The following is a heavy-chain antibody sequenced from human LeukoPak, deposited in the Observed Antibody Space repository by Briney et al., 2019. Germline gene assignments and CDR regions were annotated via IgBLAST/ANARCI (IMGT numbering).Heavy chain of an antibody. Sequence: GASVKVSCKASGGTFSSYAISWVRQAPGQGLEWMGWISAYNGNTNYAQKLQGRVTMTTDTSTSTAYMELRSLRSDDTAVYYCARDMSGYDSTDYWGQGTLVTVSS. D-gene: IGHD5-12*01. CDR3: ARDMSGYDSTDY. CDR2: ISAYNGNT. V-gene: IGHV1-18*01. J-gene: IGHJ4*02. CDR1: GGTFSSYA.